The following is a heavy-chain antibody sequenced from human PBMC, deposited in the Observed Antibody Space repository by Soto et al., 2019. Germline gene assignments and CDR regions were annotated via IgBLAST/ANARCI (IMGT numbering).Heavy chain of an antibody. J-gene: IGHJ6*02. V-gene: IGHV5-51*01. CDR2: IYPGDSDT. CDR1: GYSFTSYW. D-gene: IGHD6-6*01. Sequence: GESLKISCNGSGYSFTSYWIGWVGQMPGKGLEWMGIIYPGDSDTRYSPSFQGQVTISADKSISTAYLQWSSLKASDTAMYYCARRLDYYYYGMDVWGQGTTVTVSS. CDR3: ARRLDYYYYGMDV.